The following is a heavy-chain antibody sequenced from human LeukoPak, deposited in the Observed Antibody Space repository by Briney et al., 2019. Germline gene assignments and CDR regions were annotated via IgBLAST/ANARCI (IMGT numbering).Heavy chain of an antibody. CDR3: ARVPGPLYCSSTSCYSFDY. CDR2: IYYSGST. CDR1: GGSINSYY. D-gene: IGHD2-2*02. Sequence: SETLSLTCTVSGGSINSYYWSWIRQPPGKGLEWIGYIYYSGSTNYNPSLKSRVTISVDTSKNQFSLKLSSVTAADTAVYYCARVPGPLYCSSTSCYSFDYWGQGTLVTVSS. V-gene: IGHV4-59*01. J-gene: IGHJ4*02.